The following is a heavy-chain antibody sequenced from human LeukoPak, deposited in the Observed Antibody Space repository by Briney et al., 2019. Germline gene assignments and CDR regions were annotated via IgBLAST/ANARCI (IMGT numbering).Heavy chain of an antibody. V-gene: IGHV1-8*02. CDR3: ARGRNWFDP. Sequence: ASVTVSCKASGYTFTSYGISWVRQAPGQGLEWMGWMNPNSGNTGYAQKFQGRVTMTRNTSISTAYMELSSLRSEDTAVYYCARGRNWFDPWGQGTLVTVSS. J-gene: IGHJ5*02. CDR1: GYTFTSYG. CDR2: MNPNSGNT.